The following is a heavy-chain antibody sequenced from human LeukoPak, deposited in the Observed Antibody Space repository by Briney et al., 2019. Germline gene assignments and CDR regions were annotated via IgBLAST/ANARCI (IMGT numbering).Heavy chain of an antibody. Sequence: GASVKVSCKASGYTFTSYYMHWVRQAPGQGLEWMGIINPSGGSTSYAQKFQGRVTMTRDTSTSTVYMELSSLRSEDTAVYYCARDRCKCSGGSCYSAAGYWGQGTLVTVSS. V-gene: IGHV1-46*01. CDR1: GYTFTSYY. D-gene: IGHD2-15*01. CDR3: ARDRCKCSGGSCYSAAGY. CDR2: INPSGGST. J-gene: IGHJ4*02.